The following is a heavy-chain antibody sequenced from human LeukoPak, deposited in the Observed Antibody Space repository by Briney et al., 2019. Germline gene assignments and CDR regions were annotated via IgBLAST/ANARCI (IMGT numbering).Heavy chain of an antibody. D-gene: IGHD3-22*01. J-gene: IGHJ6*02. CDR2: IIPILGIA. Sequence: SVKVSCKASGGTFSSYATSWVRQAPGQGLEWMGRIIPILGIANYAQKFQGRVTITADKSTSTAYMELSSLRSEDTAVYYCARGYYFDSSDFLDYGMDVWGQGTTVTVSS. V-gene: IGHV1-69*04. CDR3: ARGYYFDSSDFLDYGMDV. CDR1: GGTFSSYA.